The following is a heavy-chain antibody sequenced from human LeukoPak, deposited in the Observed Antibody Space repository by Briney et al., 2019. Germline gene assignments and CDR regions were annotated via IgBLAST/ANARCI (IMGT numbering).Heavy chain of an antibody. J-gene: IGHJ4*02. CDR3: ARLAYCGGDCFYWVDY. CDR2: ISGRSSYT. D-gene: IGHD2-21*02. CDR1: GFTLSDYY. Sequence: GGSLRLSCAASGFTLSDYYMSWIRQAPGKGLEWVSYISGRSSYTNYADSVNGRFTISRDNAKNSLNLQMNSLRAEDRAVYYCARLAYCGGDCFYWVDYWGQGTLVTVSS. V-gene: IGHV3-11*03.